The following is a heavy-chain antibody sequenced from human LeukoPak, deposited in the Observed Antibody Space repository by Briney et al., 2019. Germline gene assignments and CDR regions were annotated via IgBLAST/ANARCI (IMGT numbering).Heavy chain of an antibody. CDR2: ISWNSGNI. CDR1: GFKFDDYA. J-gene: IGHJ6*02. V-gene: IGHV3-9*01. Sequence: GGSLRLSCAASGFKFDDYAMHWVRQTPGKGLEWVSGISWNSGNIGYVDSVKGRFSISRDNAKNSLYLQMNSLRVEDTALYYCAKDISSMVPYGMDVWGQGTTVTVSS. D-gene: IGHD3-10*01. CDR3: AKDISSMVPYGMDV.